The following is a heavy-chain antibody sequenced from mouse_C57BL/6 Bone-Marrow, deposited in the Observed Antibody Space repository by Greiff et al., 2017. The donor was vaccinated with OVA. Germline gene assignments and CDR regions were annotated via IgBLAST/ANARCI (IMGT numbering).Heavy chain of an antibody. CDR2: ISSGGDYI. V-gene: IGHV5-9-1*02. D-gene: IGHD1-1*01. Sequence: EVMLVESGEGLVKPGGSLKLSCAASGFTLSSYAMSWVRQTPEKRLEWVAYISSGGDYIYYADTVKGRFTISRDNARNTLYLQMSSLKSEDTAMYYCTRALITTVGGTFDYWGQGTTLTVSS. CDR1: GFTLSSYA. CDR3: TRALITTVGGTFDY. J-gene: IGHJ2*01.